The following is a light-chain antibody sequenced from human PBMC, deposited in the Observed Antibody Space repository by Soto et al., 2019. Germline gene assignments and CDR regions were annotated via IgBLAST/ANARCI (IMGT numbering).Light chain of an antibody. CDR2: AAS. V-gene: IGKV1-39*01. CDR3: QQTFSIPYT. Sequence: DIQMTQSPSSLPASVGDRVTITCRASQSISTFLNWYQHKPGKAPKLLFYAASSLQSGVPSRFSGRGSGTDFTLTISSLQPEDFATYYCQQTFSIPYTFGQGTKLEIK. CDR1: QSISTF. J-gene: IGKJ2*01.